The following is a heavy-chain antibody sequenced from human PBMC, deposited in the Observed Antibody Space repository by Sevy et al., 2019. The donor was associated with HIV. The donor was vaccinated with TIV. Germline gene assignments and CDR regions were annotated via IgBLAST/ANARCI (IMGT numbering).Heavy chain of an antibody. J-gene: IGHJ4*02. CDR2: INWNGGST. V-gene: IGHV3-20*04. CDR1: GFVFEDYG. CDR3: ARERSSGGAGYYFDT. D-gene: IGHD2-15*01. Sequence: GGSLRLSCAASGFVFEDYGMNWVRQAPGKGLECVSGINWNGGSTGYADSVKGRFTISRDNAKNSLYLQMNSLRAEDTAIYYCARERSSGGAGYYFDTWGQGALVTVSS.